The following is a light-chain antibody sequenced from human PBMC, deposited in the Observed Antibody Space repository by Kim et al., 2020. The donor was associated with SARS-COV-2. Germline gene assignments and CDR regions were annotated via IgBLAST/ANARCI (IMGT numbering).Light chain of an antibody. J-gene: IGKJ3*01. Sequence: DIQMTQSPSSLSASVGDRVTITCQASQDISNFLAWYHHKPGKPPKLLMYAASKLQPGVPSRFSGSGSGIEFTVTISSLQPDDVGTYYCQKYNTVPPTFGPGTKVDIK. CDR2: AAS. V-gene: IGKV1-27*01. CDR3: QKYNTVPPT. CDR1: QDISNF.